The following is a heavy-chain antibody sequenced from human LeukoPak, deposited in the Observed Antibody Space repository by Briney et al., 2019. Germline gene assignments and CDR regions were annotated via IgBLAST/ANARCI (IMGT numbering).Heavy chain of an antibody. CDR3: ARGFLFNPYYDFWSGYLDYYYYYGMDV. V-gene: IGHV1-2*06. D-gene: IGHD3-3*01. J-gene: IGHJ6*02. CDR1: GYTFTGYY. CDR2: INPNSGGT. Sequence: ASVKVSCKASGYTFTGYYMHWVRQAPGQGLEWMGRINPNSGGTNYAQKFQGRVTMTRDTSISTAYMELSRLRSDDTAVYYCARGFLFNPYYDFWSGYLDYYYYYGMDVWGQGTTVTVSS.